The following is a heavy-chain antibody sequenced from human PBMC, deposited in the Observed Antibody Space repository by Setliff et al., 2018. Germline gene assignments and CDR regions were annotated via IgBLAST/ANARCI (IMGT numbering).Heavy chain of an antibody. CDR1: GFSLDTIGVR. D-gene: IGHD3-10*01. CDR2: VDWEDDK. V-gene: IGHV2-70*04. J-gene: IGHJ4*02. CDR3: ARLAVRSPFDY. Sequence: TLTCTISGFSLDTIGVRVSWIRQPPGKALEWLARVDWEDDKYYSASLKTRLSISRDTSKNQVVLTMTNMDPTDTATYYCARLAVRSPFDYWGQGALVTVSS.